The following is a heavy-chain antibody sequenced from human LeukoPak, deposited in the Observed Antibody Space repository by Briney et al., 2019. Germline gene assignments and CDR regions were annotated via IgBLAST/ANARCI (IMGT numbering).Heavy chain of an antibody. J-gene: IGHJ4*02. Sequence: KPSETLSLTCTVSGGSISSYCWSWIRQPPGKGLEWIGSIYYSGSTYYNPSLKSRVTISVDTSKNQFSLKLSSVTAADTAVYYCAKHEGSYYDKSGYTFDFWGQGTLVTVSS. CDR2: IYYSGST. CDR1: GGSISSYC. D-gene: IGHD3-22*01. V-gene: IGHV4-59*05. CDR3: AKHEGSYYDKSGYTFDF.